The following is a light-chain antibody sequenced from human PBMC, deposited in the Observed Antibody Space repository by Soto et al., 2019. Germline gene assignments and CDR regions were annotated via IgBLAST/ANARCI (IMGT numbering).Light chain of an antibody. J-gene: IGKJ5*01. CDR2: AAS. V-gene: IGKV1-8*01. CDR1: QGISSY. CDR3: QQSYSTLT. Sequence: AIRMTQSPSSLSASTGARVTITGRASQGISSYLAWYQQKPGKAPKLLIYAASTLQSGVPSRFSGSGSGTDFTLTISSLQPEDFATYYCQQSYSTLTVGQGTRLEIK.